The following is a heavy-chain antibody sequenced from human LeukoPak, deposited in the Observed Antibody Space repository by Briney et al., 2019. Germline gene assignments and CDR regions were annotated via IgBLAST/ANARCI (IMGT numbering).Heavy chain of an antibody. CDR3: AREYYYGSGSYDY. CDR2: ISSSGSTI. CDR1: GFTFSDYY. J-gene: IGHJ4*02. V-gene: IGHV3-11*01. Sequence: PGGSLRLSCAASGFTFSDYYMSWIRQAPGKGLEWVSYISSSGSTIYYADSVKGRFTISRDNAKNPLYLQMNSLRAEDTAVYYCAREYYYGSGSYDYWGQGTLVTVSS. D-gene: IGHD3-10*01.